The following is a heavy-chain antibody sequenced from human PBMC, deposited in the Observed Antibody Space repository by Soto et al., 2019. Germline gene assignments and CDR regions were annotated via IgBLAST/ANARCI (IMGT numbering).Heavy chain of an antibody. CDR2: IMPVFPRP. D-gene: IGHD5-12*01. V-gene: IGHV1-69*12. J-gene: IGHJ6*02. Sequence: QVQLEQSGAEVKKPGSSVKVSSKASGATCSTSAISWVRQAPGQGLEWMGGIMPVFPRPDYAQKFQGRVTMTADESTNTAYMELSGLRSDDTAVYYCARDKDRLQLGGNYYYILDVWGQGTTVTVSS. CDR1: GATCSTSA. CDR3: ARDKDRLQLGGNYYYILDV.